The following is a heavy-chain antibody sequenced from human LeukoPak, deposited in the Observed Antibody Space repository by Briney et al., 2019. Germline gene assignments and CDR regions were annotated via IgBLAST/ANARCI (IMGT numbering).Heavy chain of an antibody. CDR3: ARDIGYFDY. CDR1: GGSIGSGSYY. J-gene: IGHJ4*02. V-gene: IGHV4-61*02. CDR2: IYTSGST. Sequence: PSQTLSLTCTVSGGSIGSGSYYWSWIRQPAGKGLEWIGRIYTSGSTNYNPSLKSRVTISVDTSKNQFSLKLSSVTAADTAVYYCARDIGYFDYWGQGTLVTVSS. D-gene: IGHD3-10*01.